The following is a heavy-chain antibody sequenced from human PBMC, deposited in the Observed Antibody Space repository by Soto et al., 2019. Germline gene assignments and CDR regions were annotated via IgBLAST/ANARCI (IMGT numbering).Heavy chain of an antibody. CDR3: ARDHASDYGDFADF. CDR2: ISGSGCIL. D-gene: IGHD4-17*01. J-gene: IGHJ4*02. CDR1: GFTFGDYY. Sequence: QVQLVASGGDLVEPGGSLRLSCAASGFTFGDYYMSWIRQAPGKGLEWVSYISGSGCILYYSDSVKGRFTISRDNAKNSLYLQMNSLRVDDTGLYYCARDHASDYGDFADFWGQGTLVTVSS. V-gene: IGHV3-11*01.